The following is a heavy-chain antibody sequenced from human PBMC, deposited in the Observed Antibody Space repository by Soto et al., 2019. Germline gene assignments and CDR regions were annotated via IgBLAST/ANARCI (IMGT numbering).Heavy chain of an antibody. CDR2: ISNDGGTQ. CDR1: TLTVSLYG. Sequence: GSLRLSCAASTLTVSLYGIQWVRQAPGKGLDWVAFISNDGGTQYYADSVKGRFSISRDNSMNTVDLHMNSLRAEDTAIYYCARDIWSGNYKWLDSWGQGTLVTVSS. CDR3: ARDIWSGNYKWLDS. D-gene: IGHD3-3*01. V-gene: IGHV3-30*03. J-gene: IGHJ5*01.